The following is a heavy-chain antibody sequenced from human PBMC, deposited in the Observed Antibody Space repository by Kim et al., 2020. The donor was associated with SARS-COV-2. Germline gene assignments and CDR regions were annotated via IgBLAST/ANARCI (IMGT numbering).Heavy chain of an antibody. CDR3: ARDQTHLWFGEFGN. V-gene: IGHV3-7*01. CDR1: GFTFSSYW. CDR2: IKQDGSER. J-gene: IGHJ4*02. D-gene: IGHD3-10*01. Sequence: GGSLRLSCAASGFTFSSYWMTWVRQAPGKGLEWVANIKQDGSERYYVDSVKGRFTISRDNAMNSLYLQMNSLRAEDTAVYYCARDQTHLWFGEFGNWGQGTLVTVSS.